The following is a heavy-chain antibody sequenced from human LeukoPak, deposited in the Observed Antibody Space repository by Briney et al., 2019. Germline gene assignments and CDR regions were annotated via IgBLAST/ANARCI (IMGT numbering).Heavy chain of an antibody. D-gene: IGHD6-13*01. V-gene: IGHV3-48*02. CDR2: ISTSSSII. Sequence: AGSLRLSCAASGFIFSTYTMNWVRQAPGKGLEWVSYISTSSSIIYYADSVKGRFTISRDNARNSLYLQMNSLRDEDTAVYYCARDDPRAAAGTFAYWGQGTLVTVSS. CDR1: GFIFSTYT. CDR3: ARDDPRAAAGTFAY. J-gene: IGHJ4*02.